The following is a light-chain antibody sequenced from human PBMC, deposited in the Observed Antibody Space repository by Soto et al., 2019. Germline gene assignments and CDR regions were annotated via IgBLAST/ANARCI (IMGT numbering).Light chain of an antibody. CDR1: NSNIGSNT. J-gene: IGLJ7*01. CDR3: AAWDDSLDGHVV. V-gene: IGLV1-44*01. CDR2: NNI. Sequence: QSVLTQPPSASGTPGQKVTISCSGSNSNIGSNTVSWFQQLPGRAPKLLLYNNIYRPPGVPDRFSGSKSGTSVSLAISGLPSEDEADYYCAAWDDSLDGHVVFGGGTQLTVL.